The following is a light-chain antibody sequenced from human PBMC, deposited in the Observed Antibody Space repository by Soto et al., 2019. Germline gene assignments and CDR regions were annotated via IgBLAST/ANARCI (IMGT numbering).Light chain of an antibody. CDR2: LGS. CDR1: QSLLHSNGYNY. J-gene: IGKJ4*01. V-gene: IGKV2-28*01. Sequence: DIVMTQSPLSLPVTPGEPASISCRSSQSLLHSNGYNYLDWYLQKPGQSPQLLIYLGSNRASGVPDRFSGSGSGTDFTLKISRVEAEDVGVYYCMQALQAAQRPFGGGTKVEIK. CDR3: MQALQAAQRP.